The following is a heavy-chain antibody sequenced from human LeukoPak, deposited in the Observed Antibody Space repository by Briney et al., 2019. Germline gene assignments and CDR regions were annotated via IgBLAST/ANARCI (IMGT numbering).Heavy chain of an antibody. CDR2: VYPRDSTT. D-gene: IGHD1-14*01. V-gene: IGHV5-51*01. CDR1: GYSFINYW. J-gene: IGHJ4*02. Sequence: GESLKISCEGSGYSFINYWIAWVRQIPGKGLEWMGIVYPRDSTTKYSPSFQGQVTISADKSINTAYLQWGSLKASDTAIYYCARRGTATERNPIDYWGQGTLVTVSS. CDR3: ARRGTATERNPIDY.